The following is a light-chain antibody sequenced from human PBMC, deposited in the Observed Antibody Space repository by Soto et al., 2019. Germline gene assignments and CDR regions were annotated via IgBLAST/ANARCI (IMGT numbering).Light chain of an antibody. CDR1: QSISSY. Sequence: DIQMTQSPSSLSASVGDRVTITCRASQSISSYLNWYQQKPGKAPKLLIYAASSLQSGVPSRFSGSGPGTDFTLTISRLQPEDFATYYCQQSYSTPNTFGPGTKVDIK. CDR2: AAS. CDR3: QQSYSTPNT. V-gene: IGKV1-39*01. J-gene: IGKJ3*01.